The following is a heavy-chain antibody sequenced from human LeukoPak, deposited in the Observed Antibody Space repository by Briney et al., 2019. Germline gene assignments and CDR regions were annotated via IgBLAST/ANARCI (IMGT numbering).Heavy chain of an antibody. CDR3: ARDLRLAAAGPFDY. J-gene: IGHJ4*02. D-gene: IGHD6-13*01. CDR2: ISAYNGNT. CDR1: GYTFTSYG. V-gene: IGHV1-18*01. Sequence: ASVKVSCKASGYTFTSYGISWVRQAPGQGLEWMGWISAYNGNTNYAQKLQGRVTMTTDTSTSTAYMELRSLRSDDTAVYYCARDLRLAAAGPFDYWGQGTLVTVSS.